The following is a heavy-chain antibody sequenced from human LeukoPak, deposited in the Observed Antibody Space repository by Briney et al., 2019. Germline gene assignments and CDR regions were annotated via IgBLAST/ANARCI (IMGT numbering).Heavy chain of an antibody. Sequence: GGSLRLSCAASDFTVSRNYMSWVRQAPGKGLEWVSVTYSGGTTKYADSVKGRFTISRDNSKNTLYLQMNSLRVEDTALYYCASRSGGDYPYFDYWGQGTLVTVSS. CDR2: TYSGGTT. D-gene: IGHD4-17*01. CDR1: DFTVSRNY. J-gene: IGHJ4*02. V-gene: IGHV3-53*01. CDR3: ASRSGGDYPYFDY.